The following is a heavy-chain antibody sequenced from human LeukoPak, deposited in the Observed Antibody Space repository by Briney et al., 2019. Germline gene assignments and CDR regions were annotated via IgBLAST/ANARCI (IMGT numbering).Heavy chain of an antibody. D-gene: IGHD3-22*01. CDR3: ATFYDSSGYYWSAFDI. CDR2: FDPEDGET. Sequence: ASVKVSCKVSGYTLTELSMHWVRQAPGKGLEWMGGFDPEDGETIYAQKFQGRVTMTEDTSTDTAYMELSSLRSEDTAVYYCATFYDSSGYYWSAFDIWGQGTMVTVSS. V-gene: IGHV1-24*01. J-gene: IGHJ3*02. CDR1: GYTLTELS.